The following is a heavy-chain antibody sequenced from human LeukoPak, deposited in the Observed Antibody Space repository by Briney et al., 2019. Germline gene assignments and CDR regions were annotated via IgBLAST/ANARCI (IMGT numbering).Heavy chain of an antibody. CDR2: IYYSGST. CDR1: GGSISSYY. D-gene: IGHD5-18*01. J-gene: IGHJ6*03. CDR3: ARAFSQRDTASYYYYYYMDV. Sequence: PSETLSLTCTVSGGSISSYYWSWIRQPPGKGLEWIGYIYYSGSTNYNPSLKSRVTISVDTSKNQFSLKLSSVTAADTAVYYCARAFSQRDTASYYYYYYMDVWGKGTTVTISS. V-gene: IGHV4-59*08.